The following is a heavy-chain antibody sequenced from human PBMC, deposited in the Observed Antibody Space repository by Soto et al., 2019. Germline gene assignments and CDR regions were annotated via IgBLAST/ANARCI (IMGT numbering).Heavy chain of an antibody. V-gene: IGHV3-33*01. J-gene: IGHJ6*02. CDR3: ARDQPLAITMIMDV. CDR1: GFTFSSYG. Sequence: PGGSLRLSCAASGFTFSSYGMHWVRQAPGKGLEWVAVIWYDGSNKYYADSVKGRFTISRDNSKNTLYLQMNSLRAEDTAVYYCARDQPLAITMIMDVWGQGTTVTVSS. CDR2: IWYDGSNK. D-gene: IGHD3-22*01.